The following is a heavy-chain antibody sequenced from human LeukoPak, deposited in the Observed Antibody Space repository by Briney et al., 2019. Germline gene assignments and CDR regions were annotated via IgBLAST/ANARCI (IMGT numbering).Heavy chain of an antibody. CDR3: ARAVAGDDAFDI. D-gene: IGHD6-19*01. CDR2: IRFDGTNR. J-gene: IGHJ3*02. Sequence: ASGFTXXTYGMHWVRQAPGKGLEWVAFIRFDGTNRYYADSVKGRFTISRDNSKNTLYLQMNSLRAEDTAVYYCARAVAGDDAFDIWGQGTMVTVSS. CDR1: GFTXXTYG. V-gene: IGHV3-30*02.